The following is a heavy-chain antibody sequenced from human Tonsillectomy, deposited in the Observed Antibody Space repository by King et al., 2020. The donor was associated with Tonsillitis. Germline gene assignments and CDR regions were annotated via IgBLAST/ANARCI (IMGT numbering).Heavy chain of an antibody. V-gene: IGHV4-30-4*01. CDR3: ARLVPPLAAFDI. J-gene: IGHJ3*02. Sequence: VQLQESGPGLVKPSQTLSLTCTVSGGSISSGDYYWSWIRQPPGKGLECIGYIYYSGSTYYNPSLKSRLIISVDTSKNQFSLNLSSVTAADTAVYYCARLVPPLAAFDIWGHGTMVTVSS. CDR1: GGSISSGDYY. D-gene: IGHD2-2*01. CDR2: IYYSGST.